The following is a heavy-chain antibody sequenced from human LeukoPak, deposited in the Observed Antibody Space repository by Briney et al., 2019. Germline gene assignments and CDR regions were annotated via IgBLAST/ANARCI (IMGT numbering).Heavy chain of an antibody. V-gene: IGHV1-46*01. J-gene: IGHJ6*03. Sequence: ASVKVSCKASGYTFTSYYVHWVRQAPGQGLEWMGVIKPSDGFTSYAQKFQGRLTVTRDMSTSTVYMELNSLRSEDTAVYYCARVSYGDYGYYYYMDVWGKGTTVTISS. D-gene: IGHD4-17*01. CDR2: IKPSDGFT. CDR3: ARVSYGDYGYYYYMDV. CDR1: GYTFTSYY.